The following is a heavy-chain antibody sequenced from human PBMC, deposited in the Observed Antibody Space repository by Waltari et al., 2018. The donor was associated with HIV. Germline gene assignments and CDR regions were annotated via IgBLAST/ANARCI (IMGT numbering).Heavy chain of an antibody. V-gene: IGHV3-21*01. CDR1: GFPFSSFS. D-gene: IGHD4-17*01. CDR2: ISSGSSFI. Sequence: VQLVASGGGLVKPGGSLRLSCPGSGFPFSSFSMNWVRQAPGKGLEWVASISSGSSFIDYADSVKGRFTISRDNAKNSLYLQMKSLRVEDTALYYCARALTNFGGFWGQGTLVTVSS. CDR3: ARALTNFGGF. J-gene: IGHJ4*02.